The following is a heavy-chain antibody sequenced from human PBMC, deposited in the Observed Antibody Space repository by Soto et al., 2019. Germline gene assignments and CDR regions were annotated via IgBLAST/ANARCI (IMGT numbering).Heavy chain of an antibody. CDR2: ILTDNGDT. CDR1: GHSFTVTA. D-gene: IGHD2-2*01. J-gene: IGHJ3*02. V-gene: IGHV1-3*04. Sequence: ASVTVSCEASGHSFTVTATHRERQVHGNRLGRLGWILTDNGDTVSSQNFQGRVTFTRETSAKTAYMDLSSLTSEDTAIYCFAIVYQVIFNMWGHLTMVT. CDR3: AIVYQVIFNM.